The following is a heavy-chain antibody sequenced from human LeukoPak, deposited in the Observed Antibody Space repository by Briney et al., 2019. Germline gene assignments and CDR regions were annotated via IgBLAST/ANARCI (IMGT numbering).Heavy chain of an antibody. CDR3: AREGGPYRPLDY. V-gene: IGHV4-4*02. Sequence: SGTLSLTCGVSGGSISSTNWWTWVRQPPGEGLSWIGEVHLSGRTNYNPSLESRVTMSVDMSENHISLKLTSVTAADTAVYYCAREGGPYRPLDYSGQGTLVTVSS. CDR1: GGSISSTNW. J-gene: IGHJ4*02. CDR2: VHLSGRT.